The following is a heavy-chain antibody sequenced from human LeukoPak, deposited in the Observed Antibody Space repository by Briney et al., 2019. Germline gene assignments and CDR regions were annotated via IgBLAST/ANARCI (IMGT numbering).Heavy chain of an antibody. CDR1: VYSFTDYY. CDR3: ARGSLKSSADGFDF. V-gene: IGHV1-2*02. J-gene: IGHJ3*01. CDR2: INPNSRGA. Sequence: ASVTVSFTCSVYSFTDYYMHWVRQAPGQGLEWRGWINPNSRGANYAQSFQGRVALPSDTSIPTAYMEVSRLTSDDTAVYYCARGSLKSSADGFDFWGQGTMVTVS.